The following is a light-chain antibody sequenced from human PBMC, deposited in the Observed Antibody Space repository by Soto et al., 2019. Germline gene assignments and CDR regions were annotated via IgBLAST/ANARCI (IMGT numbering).Light chain of an antibody. CDR2: RND. J-gene: IGLJ2*01. CDR1: SSNIESTY. V-gene: IGLV1-47*01. Sequence: QSALTQPPSASGTPGQRVTISCSGGSSNIESTYVYWYQQLPGTAPKLLIYRNDQRPSGVPDRFSGSKSGTSASLAISGLRPEGEADYYAAAWDDRLSGPVFGGGTKVPVL. CDR3: AAWDDRLSGPV.